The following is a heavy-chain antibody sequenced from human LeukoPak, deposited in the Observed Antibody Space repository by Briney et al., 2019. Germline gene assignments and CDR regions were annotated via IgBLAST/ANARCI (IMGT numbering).Heavy chain of an antibody. J-gene: IGHJ4*02. CDR1: GYTFNSYG. Sequence: AASVKVSCKASGYTFNSYGITWVRQAPGQGLEWMAWISVYNGNRRYPQNFQGRVTLTTDKTTTTAYMELTSLRSDDTAAYYYARDARFEYSHLYYFDYWGKGPLVTVSS. V-gene: IGHV1-18*01. D-gene: IGHD6-6*01. CDR2: ISVYNGNR. CDR3: ARDARFEYSHLYYFDY.